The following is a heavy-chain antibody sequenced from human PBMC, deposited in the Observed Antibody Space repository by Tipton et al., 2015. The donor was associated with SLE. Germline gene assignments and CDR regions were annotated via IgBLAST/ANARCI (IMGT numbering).Heavy chain of an antibody. CDR3: ARDEYRYDATGYHLLGHFDF. D-gene: IGHD3-22*01. CDR1: GDSISDTSYY. CDR2: VYYTGNT. Sequence: TLSLTCIVSGDSISDTSYYWGWIRQPPGKGLEWVGTVYYTGNTFHNPSLKSRVTISVDTSKNQFSLKLSSVTAADTAVYYCARDEYRYDATGYHLLGHFDFWGQGTLVTVSS. V-gene: IGHV4-39*07. J-gene: IGHJ4*02.